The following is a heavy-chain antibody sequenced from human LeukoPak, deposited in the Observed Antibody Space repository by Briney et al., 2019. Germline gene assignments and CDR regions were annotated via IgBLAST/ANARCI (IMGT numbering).Heavy chain of an antibody. V-gene: IGHV3-7*01. CDR1: GFTFSSYW. CDR2: IKLDGSEN. D-gene: IGHD6-19*01. J-gene: IGHJ4*02. CDR3: ARDAGSGWDY. Sequence: GGSLRLSCAASGFTFSSYWMSWVRQAPGKGLQWVANIKLDGSENYYVDSVRGRFTISRDNAKNSLFLEMNSLRAEDTALYFCARDAGSGWDYWGQGALVTVSS.